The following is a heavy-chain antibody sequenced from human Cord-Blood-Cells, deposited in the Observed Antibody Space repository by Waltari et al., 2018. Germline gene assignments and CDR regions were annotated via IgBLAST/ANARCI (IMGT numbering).Heavy chain of an antibody. CDR3: ARVQGKYDCWSGYNWFDP. CDR2: IYYSGST. V-gene: IGHV4-39*01. D-gene: IGHD3-3*01. CDR1: GGSISSSSYY. Sequence: QLQLQESGPGLVKPSETLSLTCTVSGGSISSSSYYWGWIRQPPGKGLEWIGSIYYSGSTDYTPSLKSRVTISVDTSKNQFSLKLSSVTAADTAVYYCARVQGKYDCWSGYNWFDPWGQGTLVTVSS. J-gene: IGHJ5*02.